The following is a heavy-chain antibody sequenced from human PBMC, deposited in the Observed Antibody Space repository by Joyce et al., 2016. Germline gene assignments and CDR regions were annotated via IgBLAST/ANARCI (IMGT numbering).Heavy chain of an antibody. Sequence: EVQLVESGGGLIQPGGSLRLSCPVSGFSVSDNYMNWVRQTPGKGGEWVSIIDRGGDTYYADSVKGRFTISRDNSKNILYLQMNSLRAEDTAIYYCAGDSIGGQSGWTSLRPYGMDVWGQGTTVTVSS. D-gene: IGHD6-6*01. CDR2: IDRGGDT. V-gene: IGHV3-53*01. CDR3: AGDSIGGQSGWTSLRPYGMDV. J-gene: IGHJ6*02. CDR1: GFSVSDNY.